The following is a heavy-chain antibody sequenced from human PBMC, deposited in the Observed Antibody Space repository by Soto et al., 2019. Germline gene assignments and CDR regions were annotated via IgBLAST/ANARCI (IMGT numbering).Heavy chain of an antibody. J-gene: IGHJ6*02. CDR3: ARDGGGDCCYYYYGMDV. V-gene: IGHV3-48*02. Sequence: GGSLRLSCAASGFTFSSYSMNWVRQAPGKGLEWVSYISSSSSTIYYADSVKGRFTISRDNAKNSLYLQMNSLRDEDTAVYYCARDGGGDCCYYYYGMDVWGQGTTVTVSS. CDR1: GFTFSSYS. D-gene: IGHD2-21*02. CDR2: ISSSSSTI.